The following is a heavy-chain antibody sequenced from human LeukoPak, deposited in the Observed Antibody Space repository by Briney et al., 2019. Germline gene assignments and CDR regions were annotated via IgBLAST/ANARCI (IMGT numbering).Heavy chain of an antibody. Sequence: PSETLSLTGTVSGGSISSYYWSWIRQPAGKGLEWIGRIYSSGSTNYNPSLKSRVTMSVDMSRNQFSLKLSSVTAADTAVYYCARVSPGGNSDYLGQGTLVTVSS. D-gene: IGHD4-23*01. CDR3: ARVSPGGNSDY. J-gene: IGHJ4*02. CDR2: IYSSGST. CDR1: GGSISSYY. V-gene: IGHV4-4*07.